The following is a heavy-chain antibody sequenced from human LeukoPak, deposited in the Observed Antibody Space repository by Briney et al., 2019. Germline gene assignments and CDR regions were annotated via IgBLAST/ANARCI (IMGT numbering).Heavy chain of an antibody. J-gene: IGHJ4*02. CDR2: IWYDGSNK. CDR1: GFIFSSYG. D-gene: IGHD1-26*01. CDR3: ARDGGSYPNLLLDS. V-gene: IGHV3-33*01. Sequence: GSLRLSRAASGFIFSSYGMHRVRQAPGKGLGWVAGIWYDGSNKYYADSVKGRFTISRDDSKNTLYLQMNSLRAEDTAVYYCARDGGSYPNLLLDSWGQGTLVTVSS.